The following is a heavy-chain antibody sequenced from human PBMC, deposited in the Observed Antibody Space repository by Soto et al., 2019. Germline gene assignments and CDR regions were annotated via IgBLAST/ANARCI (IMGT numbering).Heavy chain of an antibody. J-gene: IGHJ4*02. CDR1: GGSFSGYY. V-gene: IGHV4-34*01. D-gene: IGHD1-26*01. CDR2: INHSGST. Sequence: SGTLSLTCAVYGGSFSGYYWSWIRQPPGKGLEWIGEINHSGSTNYNPSLKSRVTISVDTSKNQFSLKLSSVTAADTAVYYCARRRAWELLLCYFDYWGQGTLVTVSS. CDR3: ARRRAWELLLCYFDY.